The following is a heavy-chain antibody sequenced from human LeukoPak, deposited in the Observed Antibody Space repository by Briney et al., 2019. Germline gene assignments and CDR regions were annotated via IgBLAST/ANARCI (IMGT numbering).Heavy chain of an antibody. V-gene: IGHV3-23*01. CDR3: ARVGSIPYYYYYYMDV. J-gene: IGHJ6*03. CDR2: ISGSGGST. CDR1: GFTFSSYG. D-gene: IGHD2-15*01. Sequence: GGTLRLSCAASGFTFSSYGMSWVRQAPGKGLEWVSAISGSGGSTYYADSVKGRFTISRDNSKNTLYLQMNSLRAEDTAVYYCARVGSIPYYYYYYMDVWGKGTTVTVSS.